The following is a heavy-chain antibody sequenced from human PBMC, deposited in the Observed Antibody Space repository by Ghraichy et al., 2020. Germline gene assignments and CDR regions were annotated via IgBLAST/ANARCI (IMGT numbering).Heavy chain of an antibody. CDR2: LGADGRST. CDR1: EFTFDGYP. CDR3: AKEGGRLGEGAFDV. J-gene: IGHJ3*01. Sequence: GALRLSCAVSEFTFDGYPMTWVRQARGKGLEWVSTLGADGRSTFYADSVKGRFTISRDKSKRTMYLQMNSLRADDTAVYYCAKEGGRLGEGAFDVWGQGTKVTVSS. V-gene: IGHV3-23*01. D-gene: IGHD3-10*01.